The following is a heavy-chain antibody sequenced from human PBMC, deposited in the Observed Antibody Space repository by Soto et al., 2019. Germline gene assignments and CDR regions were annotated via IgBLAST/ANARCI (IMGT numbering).Heavy chain of an antibody. J-gene: IGHJ4*02. Sequence: LSLTCTVSGGSISSSSYYWGWIRQPPGKGLEWIGSIYYSGSTYYKPSLKSRVTISVDTSKNQFSLKLTSATAADTAVYYCARRNSGSYFNYWGQGTLVTVPS. V-gene: IGHV4-39*01. CDR3: ARRNSGSYFNY. CDR1: GGSISSSSYY. D-gene: IGHD1-26*01. CDR2: IYYSGST.